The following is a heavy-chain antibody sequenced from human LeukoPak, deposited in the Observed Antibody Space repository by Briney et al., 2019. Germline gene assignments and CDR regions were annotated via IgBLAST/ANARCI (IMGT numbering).Heavy chain of an antibody. V-gene: IGHV4-38-2*02. CDR3: ARKGRGVNDAFDI. Sequence: SETLSLTCTVSGYSITSGYYWGWIRQPPGKGLEWIGEINHSGSTNYNPSLKSRVTISVDTSKNQFSLKLSSVTAADTAVYYCARKGRGVNDAFDIWGQGTMVTVSS. J-gene: IGHJ3*02. CDR2: INHSGST. CDR1: GYSITSGYY. D-gene: IGHD3-10*01.